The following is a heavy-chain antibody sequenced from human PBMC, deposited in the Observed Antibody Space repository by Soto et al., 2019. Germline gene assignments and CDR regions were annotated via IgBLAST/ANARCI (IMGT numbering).Heavy chain of an antibody. CDR3: AREITENWFDP. CDR2: IYYTGST. Sequence: SESLSLTCTVSGVSISSYHWSWIRQPPGKGLEWVGYIYYTGSTYYNPSLKSRVSISVDTSKNQFSLKLNSVTAADTAVYYCAREITENWFDPWGQGTLVTVSS. D-gene: IGHD1-20*01. V-gene: IGHV4-59*01. CDR1: GVSISSYH. J-gene: IGHJ5*02.